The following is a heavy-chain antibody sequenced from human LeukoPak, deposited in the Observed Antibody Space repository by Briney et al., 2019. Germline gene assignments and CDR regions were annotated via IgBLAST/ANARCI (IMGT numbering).Heavy chain of an antibody. CDR3: ARVYTGVDRELLGSFDY. CDR2: ISSSSSYI. J-gene: IGHJ4*02. Sequence: GGSLRLSCAASGFTFSSYSMNWVRQAPGKGLEWVSSISSSSSYIYYADSVKGRFTISRDNAKNSLYLQMNSLRAEDTAVYYCARVYTGVDRELLGSFDYWGQGTLVTVSS. CDR1: GFTFSSYS. V-gene: IGHV3-21*01. D-gene: IGHD1-26*01.